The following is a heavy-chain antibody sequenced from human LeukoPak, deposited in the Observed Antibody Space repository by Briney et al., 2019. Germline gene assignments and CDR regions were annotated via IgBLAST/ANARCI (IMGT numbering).Heavy chain of an antibody. CDR1: GFTFSRFW. D-gene: IGHD3-10*02. V-gene: IGHV3-74*01. J-gene: IGHJ4*02. CDR3: AAYYYVPHY. Sequence: PGGSLRLSCAASGFTFSRFWMHWVRQAPGKGLVWVSRINGDGSSTNYADSVKGRFTISRDNAKSTLYLQMNSLRAEDTAVYCCAAYYYVPHYWGQGTLVTVSS. CDR2: INGDGSST.